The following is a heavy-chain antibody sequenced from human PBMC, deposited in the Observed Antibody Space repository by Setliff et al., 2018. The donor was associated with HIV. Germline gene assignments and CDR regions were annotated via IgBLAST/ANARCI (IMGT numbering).Heavy chain of an antibody. D-gene: IGHD3-22*01. J-gene: IGHJ5*02. CDR2: IGSKANSYAT. CDR1: GFTLSDQY. V-gene: IGHV3-73*01. Sequence: GGSLRLSCAASGFTLSDQYMDWVRQAPGKGLEWVGRIGSKANSYATAYAASVKGRFTTSREDSKNTAYLQMNSLKTEDTAVYYCKADSSGYPWGQGTLVTVSS. CDR3: KADSSGYP.